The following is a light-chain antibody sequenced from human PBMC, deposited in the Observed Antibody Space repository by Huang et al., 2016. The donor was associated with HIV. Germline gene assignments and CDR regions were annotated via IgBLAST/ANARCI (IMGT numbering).Light chain of an antibody. CDR1: RSLLFASNSKKF. V-gene: IGKV4-1*01. Sequence: DILLTQSPDSLAVSLGERATLTCRSSRSLLFASNSKKFLAWYQQKPGQSPKLLMYMASVREAGVPERFTGSGSGTEFTRTIASLQAEDVAVYYCQQFYNMPYTFGRGTRLEI. CDR2: MAS. J-gene: IGKJ2*01. CDR3: QQFYNMPYT.